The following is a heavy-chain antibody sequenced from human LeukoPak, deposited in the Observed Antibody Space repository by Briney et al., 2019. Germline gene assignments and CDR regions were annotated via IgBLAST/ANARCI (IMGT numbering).Heavy chain of an antibody. CDR3: TTRTSSWYLGGSYYYYMDV. CDR1: GFTFSNAW. CDR2: IKSKTDGGTT. D-gene: IGHD6-13*01. Sequence: PGGSLRLSCAASGFTFSNAWMSWVRQAPGKGLEWVGRIKSKTDGGTTDYAAPVKGRFTISRDDSKNTLYLQMNSLKTEDTAVYYCTTRTSSWYLGGSYYYYMDVWGKGTTVTVSS. V-gene: IGHV3-15*01. J-gene: IGHJ6*03.